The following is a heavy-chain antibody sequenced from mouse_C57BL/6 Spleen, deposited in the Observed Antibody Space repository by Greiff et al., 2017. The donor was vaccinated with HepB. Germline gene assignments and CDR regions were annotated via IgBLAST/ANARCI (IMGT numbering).Heavy chain of an antibody. CDR3: ARVGNLFYAMDY. D-gene: IGHD2-1*01. Sequence: EVKVVESEGGLVQPGSSMKLSCTASGFTFSDYYMAWVRQVPEKGLEWVANINYDGSSTYYLDSLKSRFIISRDNAKNILYLQMSSLKSEDTATYYCARVGNLFYAMDYWGQGTSVTVSS. V-gene: IGHV5-16*01. CDR2: INYDGSST. CDR1: GFTFSDYY. J-gene: IGHJ4*01.